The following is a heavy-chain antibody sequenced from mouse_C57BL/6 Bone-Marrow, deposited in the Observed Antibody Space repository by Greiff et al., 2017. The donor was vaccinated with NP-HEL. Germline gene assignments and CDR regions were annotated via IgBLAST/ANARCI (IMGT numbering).Heavy chain of an antibody. CDR1: GFTFSSYA. CDR3: ARDFFWFAY. CDR2: ISDGGSYT. J-gene: IGHJ3*01. V-gene: IGHV5-4*01. Sequence: EVKVEESGGGLVKPGGFLKLSCAASGFTFSSYAMSWVRQTPEKRLEWVATISDGGSYTYYPDNVKGRFTISRDNAKNNLYLQMSHLKSEDTAMYYCARDFFWFAYWGQGTLVTVSA.